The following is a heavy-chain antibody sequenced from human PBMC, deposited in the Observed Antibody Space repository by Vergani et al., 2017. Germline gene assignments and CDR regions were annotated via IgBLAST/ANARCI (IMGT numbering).Heavy chain of an antibody. CDR3: ARDRNYDFWSGYVDY. D-gene: IGHD3-3*01. CDR2: IWYDGSNK. Sequence: QVQLVESGGGVVQPGRSLRLSCAASGCTFSSYGMHWVRQAPGKGLEWVAVIWYDGSNKYYADSVKGRFTISRDNSKNTLYLQMNSLRAEDTAVYYCARDRNYDFWSGYVDYWGQGTLVTVSS. J-gene: IGHJ4*02. V-gene: IGHV3-33*01. CDR1: GCTFSSYG.